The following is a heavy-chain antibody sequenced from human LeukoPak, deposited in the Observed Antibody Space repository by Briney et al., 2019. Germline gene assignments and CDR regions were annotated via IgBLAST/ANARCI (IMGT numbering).Heavy chain of an antibody. D-gene: IGHD6-19*01. CDR1: GGSLSGYY. CDR2: INHSGST. J-gene: IGHJ4*02. Sequence: PSETLSLTCAVYGGSLSGYYWSWIRQPPGKGLEWIGEINHSGSTNYNPSLKSRVTISVDTSKNQFSLKLSSVTAADTAVYYCARAPIAVAGTDFDYWGQGTLVTVSS. CDR3: ARAPIAVAGTDFDY. V-gene: IGHV4-34*01.